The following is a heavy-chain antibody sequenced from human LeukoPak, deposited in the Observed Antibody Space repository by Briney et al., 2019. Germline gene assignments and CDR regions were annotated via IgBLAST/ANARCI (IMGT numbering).Heavy chain of an antibody. V-gene: IGHV4-39*01. J-gene: IGHJ4*02. Sequence: SETLSLTCTVSGGSISSSSYYWGWIRQPPGKGLEWIGSMYYSGSTYYNPSLKSRVTISVDTSNNQFSLKLSSVSAADTAVYYCARLSYYDFWGGYYMGFDYWGRGTLVTVSS. D-gene: IGHD3-3*01. CDR1: GGSISSSSYY. CDR3: ARLSYYDFWGGYYMGFDY. CDR2: MYYSGST.